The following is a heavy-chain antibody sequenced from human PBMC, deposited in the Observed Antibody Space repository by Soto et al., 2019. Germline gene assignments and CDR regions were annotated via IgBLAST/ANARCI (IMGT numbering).Heavy chain of an antibody. D-gene: IGHD6-13*01. CDR1: GVTFSSYS. V-gene: IGHV3-21*01. CDR3: AREEVLYSSSWHDAFDI. CDR2: ISSSSSYI. Sequence: PGGSLRLSCASSGVTFSSYSMNLVRQAPGKGLEWVSSISSSSSYIYYADSVKGRFTISRDNAKNSLYLQMNSLRAEDTAVYYCAREEVLYSSSWHDAFDIWGQGTMVTVSS. J-gene: IGHJ3*02.